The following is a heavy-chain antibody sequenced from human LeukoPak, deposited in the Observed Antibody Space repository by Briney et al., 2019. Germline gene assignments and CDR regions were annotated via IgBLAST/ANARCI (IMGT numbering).Heavy chain of an antibody. Sequence: GASVKVSCKASGGTFSSYAISWVRQAPGQGLEWMGGIIPIFGTANYAQKFQGRVTITADKSTSTAYMELSSLRSEDTAVYYCARGGDSYGFIWGFDYWGQGTLVTVSS. CDR3: ARGGDSYGFIWGFDY. CDR2: IIPIFGTA. CDR1: GGTFSSYA. J-gene: IGHJ4*02. V-gene: IGHV1-69*06. D-gene: IGHD5-18*01.